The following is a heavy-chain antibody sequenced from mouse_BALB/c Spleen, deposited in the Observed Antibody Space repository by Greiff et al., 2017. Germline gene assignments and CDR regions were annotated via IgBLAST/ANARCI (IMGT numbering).Heavy chain of an antibody. CDR1: GYTFTSYW. CDR2: INPSTGYT. CDR3: GVMDY. J-gene: IGHJ4*01. V-gene: IGHV1-7*01. Sequence: VQLVESGAELAKPGASVKMSCKASGYTFTSYWMHWVKQRPGQGLEWIGYINPSTGYTEYNQKFKDKATLTADKSSSTAYMQLSSLTSEDSAVYYCGVMDYWGQGTSVTVSS.